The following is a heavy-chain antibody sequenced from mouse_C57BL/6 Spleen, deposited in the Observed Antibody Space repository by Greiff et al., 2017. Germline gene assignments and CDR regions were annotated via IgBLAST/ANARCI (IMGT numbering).Heavy chain of an antibody. V-gene: IGHV1-80*01. Sequence: QVTLKESGAELVKPGASVKISCKASGYAFSSYWMNWVKQRPGKGLEWIGQIYPGDGDTNYNGKFKGKATLTADKSSSTAYMQLSSLTSEDSAVYFCARNYYGSNFDYWGQGTTLTVSS. CDR1: GYAFSSYW. J-gene: IGHJ2*01. CDR3: ARNYYGSNFDY. D-gene: IGHD1-1*01. CDR2: IYPGDGDT.